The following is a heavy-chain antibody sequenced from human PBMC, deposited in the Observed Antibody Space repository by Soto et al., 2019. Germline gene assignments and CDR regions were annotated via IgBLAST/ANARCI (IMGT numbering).Heavy chain of an antibody. D-gene: IGHD3-10*01. J-gene: IGHJ3*02. CDR2: ISWNSGSI. Sequence: GGSLRLSCAASGFTFDDYAMHWVRHAPGKGLEWVSGISWNSGSIGYADSVKGRVTISRDNAKNSLYLQMNSLRAEDTALYYCEKEGGSGSYSAFDIWGQGTMVPVSS. CDR3: EKEGGSGSYSAFDI. CDR1: GFTFDDYA. V-gene: IGHV3-9*01.